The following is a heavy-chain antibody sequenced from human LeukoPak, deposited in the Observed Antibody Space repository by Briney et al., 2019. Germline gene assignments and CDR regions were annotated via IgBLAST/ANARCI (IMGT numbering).Heavy chain of an antibody. CDR3: ARGLHTRSSGRRFDVFEI. J-gene: IGHJ3*02. D-gene: IGHD6-6*01. Sequence: SETLSLTCSVSGASVTNFYWSWIRQPPGKGLEWIGYMYYSGSTNYKPSLKSRVTISVDTSKNQFSLRLTSVTAADTAVYYCARGLHTRSSGRRFDVFEIWGQGTMVTVSS. CDR1: GASVTNFY. CDR2: MYYSGST. V-gene: IGHV4-59*02.